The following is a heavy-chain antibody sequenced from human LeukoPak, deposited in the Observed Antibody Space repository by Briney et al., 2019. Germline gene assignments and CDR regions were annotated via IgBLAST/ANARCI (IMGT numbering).Heavy chain of an antibody. V-gene: IGHV3-23*01. CDR1: GFTFSNYA. CDR2: ITGPGGST. J-gene: IGHJ4*02. D-gene: IGHD3-9*01. Sequence: QPGGSLRLSCAASGFTFSNYAMTWVRQAPGKGLEWVSAITGPGGSTYYADSVKGRFTISRDNSKNTLYLQMNSLRAEDTAVYYCAKDKDHILTGYYDYWGQGTLVTVSS. CDR3: AKDKDHILTGYYDY.